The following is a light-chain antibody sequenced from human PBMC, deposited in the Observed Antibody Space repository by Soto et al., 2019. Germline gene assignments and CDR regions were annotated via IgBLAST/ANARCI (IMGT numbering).Light chain of an antibody. V-gene: IGKV3-15*01. CDR3: QQYKNWPPIT. J-gene: IGKJ5*01. CDR1: QSVRNN. CDR2: AVS. Sequence: EIVMTQSPDTLSVSPREGATLFFRASQSVRNNLAWYQQKPGLAHRLILYAVSTRATGVPARFSGSGSGTEFTPTISSLQSEDFAVYYGQQYKNWPPITFCQWTRLEIK.